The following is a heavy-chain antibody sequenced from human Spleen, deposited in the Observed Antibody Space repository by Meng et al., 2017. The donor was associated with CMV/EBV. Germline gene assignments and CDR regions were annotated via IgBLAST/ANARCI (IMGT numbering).Heavy chain of an antibody. J-gene: IGHJ5*02. Sequence: YWSWIRQPPGKGLEWIGEINHSGGTNYNPSLKSRVTISVDTSKNQFSLKLSSVTAADTAVYYCARGLPIHCSSTSCYMGEPRVNGFDPWGQGTLVTVSS. V-gene: IGHV4-34*01. CDR1: Y. CDR3: ARGLPIHCSSTSCYMGEPRVNGFDP. CDR2: INHSGGT. D-gene: IGHD2-2*02.